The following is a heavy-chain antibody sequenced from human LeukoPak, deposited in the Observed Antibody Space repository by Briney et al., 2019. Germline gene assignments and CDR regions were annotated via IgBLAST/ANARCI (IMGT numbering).Heavy chain of an antibody. D-gene: IGHD5-18*01. J-gene: IGHJ3*02. CDR2: ISYDGSNE. V-gene: IGHV3-30*04. CDR3: AKDGVQEGDTPI. Sequence: PGGSLRLSCAASGFTFSSYVMHWVRQAPGKGLEWVAIISYDGSNEYYADSVKGRFTISRDNAKNSLYLQMNSLRAEDTALYYCAKDGVQEGDTPIWGQGTMVTVSS. CDR1: GFTFSSYV.